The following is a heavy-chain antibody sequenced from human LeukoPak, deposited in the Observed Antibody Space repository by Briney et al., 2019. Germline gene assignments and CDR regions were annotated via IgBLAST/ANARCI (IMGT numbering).Heavy chain of an antibody. D-gene: IGHD6-19*01. CDR2: LNGSGTGT. Sequence: GGSLRLSCAASGFTYSSYGMTWVRRAPGKGLEWVSGLNGSGTGTSYADSVKGRFTISRDNSKNTLYLQMSSLRAEDTAVYYCAKRRSSGQPDFDYWGQGTLVTVSS. CDR3: AKRRSSGQPDFDY. V-gene: IGHV3-23*01. J-gene: IGHJ4*02. CDR1: GFTYSSYG.